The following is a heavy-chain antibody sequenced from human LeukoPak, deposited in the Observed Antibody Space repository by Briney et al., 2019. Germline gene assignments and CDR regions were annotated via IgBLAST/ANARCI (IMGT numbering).Heavy chain of an antibody. V-gene: IGHV4-39*07. CDR3: ARGVRGSSSWNYNWFDP. J-gene: IGHJ5*02. Sequence: PSETLSLTCTVSGGSISSSSYYWGWIRQPPGKGLEWIGSIYYSGSTNYNPSLKSRVTISVDTSKNQFSLKLSSVTAADTAVYYCARGVRGSSSWNYNWFDPWGQGTLVTVSS. CDR1: GGSISSSSYY. CDR2: IYYSGST. D-gene: IGHD6-13*01.